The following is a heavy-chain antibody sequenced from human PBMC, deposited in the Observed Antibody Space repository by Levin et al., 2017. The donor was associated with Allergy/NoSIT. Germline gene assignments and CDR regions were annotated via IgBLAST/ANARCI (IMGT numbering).Heavy chain of an antibody. CDR2: IDPKSGGT. CDR3: VSSRLGIGWSY. J-gene: IGHJ4*02. CDR1: GYTFTAYY. D-gene: IGHD6-19*01. V-gene: IGHV1-2*06. Sequence: GESLKISCQTSGYTFTAYYLHWMRQAPGEGLEWMGRIDPKSGGTSFAQKFQGRVTITRDTSISTTHMELSRLTSDDAAVYYCVSSRLGIGWSYWGQGAPVTVSS.